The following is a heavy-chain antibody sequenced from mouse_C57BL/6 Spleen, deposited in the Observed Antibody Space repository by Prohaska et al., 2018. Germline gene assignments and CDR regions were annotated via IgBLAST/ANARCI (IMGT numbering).Heavy chain of an antibody. CDR1: GFTFSGFW. CDR3: MRYGSSYWYFDV. CDR2: INSDGIAI. D-gene: IGHD1-1*01. Sequence: EVQLLETGGGLVQPGGSRGLSCEGSGFTFSGFWMSWVRQTPGKTLEWIGDINSDGIAINYAPSIKDRFTIVRDNDKSTLYLQMSNVRSEDTATYFCMRYGSSYWYFDVWGTGTTVTVSS. V-gene: IGHV11-2*01. J-gene: IGHJ1*03.